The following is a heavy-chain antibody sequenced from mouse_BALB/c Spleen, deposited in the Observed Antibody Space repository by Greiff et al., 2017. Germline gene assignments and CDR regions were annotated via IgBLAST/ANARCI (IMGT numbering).Heavy chain of an antibody. CDR1: GFSLTSYG. CDR3: ARSNPYYLAWFAY. CDR2: IWSGGST. V-gene: IGHV2-2*02. J-gene: IGHJ3*01. D-gene: IGHD1-1*02. Sequence: QVQLKQSGPGLVQPSQSLSITCTVSGFSLTSYGVHWVRQSPGKGLEWLGVIWSGGSTDYNAAFISRLSISKDNSKSQVFFKMNSLQANDTAIYYCARSNPYYLAWFAYWGQGTLVTVSA.